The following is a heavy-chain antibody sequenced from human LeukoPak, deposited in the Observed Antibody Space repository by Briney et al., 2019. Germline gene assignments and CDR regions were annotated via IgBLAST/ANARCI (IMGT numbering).Heavy chain of an antibody. CDR3: ARLPNGWLQLGAFDI. Sequence: SETLSLTCAVYGGSFSGYYWSWLRQPPGKGLEWIGEINHSGSTSYKPSLKSRVIISEDTSKNQFSLKLSSVTAADTAVYYCARLPNGWLQLGAFDIWGQGTMVTVSS. J-gene: IGHJ3*02. D-gene: IGHD5-24*01. CDR2: INHSGST. V-gene: IGHV4-34*01. CDR1: GGSFSGYY.